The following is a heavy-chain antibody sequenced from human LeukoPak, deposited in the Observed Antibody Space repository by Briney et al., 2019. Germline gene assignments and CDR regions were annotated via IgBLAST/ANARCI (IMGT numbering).Heavy chain of an antibody. CDR1: GGSFSGYY. D-gene: IGHD1-1*01. V-gene: IGHV4-34*01. CDR3: ARVGTGTTYNWFDP. J-gene: IGHJ5*02. CDR2: INHSGST. Sequence: SETLSLTCAVYGGSFSGYYWSWIRQPPGKGLEWIGEINHSGSTNYNPSLKSRVTISVDTSKHQFSLKLSSVTAADTAVYYCARVGTGTTYNWFDPWGQGPLVTVSS.